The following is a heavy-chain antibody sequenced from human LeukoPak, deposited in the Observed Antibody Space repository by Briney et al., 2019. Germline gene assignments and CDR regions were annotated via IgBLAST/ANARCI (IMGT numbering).Heavy chain of an antibody. Sequence: GGSLRLSCAASGFTFSSTWMHWVRQPPGKGLVWVARITSDGSSTTYAESVKGRFTISRDNAKNTLYLQMNSLRAEDTALYFCARIYGGSLTYYYYMDVWGEGTTVTVSS. V-gene: IGHV3-74*03. CDR3: ARIYGGSLTYYYYMDV. J-gene: IGHJ6*03. CDR2: ITSDGSST. D-gene: IGHD3-16*01. CDR1: GFTFSSTW.